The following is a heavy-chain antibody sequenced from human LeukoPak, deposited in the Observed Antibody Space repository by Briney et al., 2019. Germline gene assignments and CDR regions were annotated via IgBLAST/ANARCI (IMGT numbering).Heavy chain of an antibody. J-gene: IGHJ4*02. CDR1: GFTFSSYS. Sequence: KPGGSLRLSCAASGFTFSSYSMNWVRQAPGKGLEWVSSISSSSSYIYYADSVKGRFTISRDNARNSLYLQMNSLRAEDTAVYYCATLRGYDSSGYSDWGQGTLVTVSS. D-gene: IGHD3-22*01. CDR2: ISSSSSYI. V-gene: IGHV3-21*01. CDR3: ATLRGYDSSGYSD.